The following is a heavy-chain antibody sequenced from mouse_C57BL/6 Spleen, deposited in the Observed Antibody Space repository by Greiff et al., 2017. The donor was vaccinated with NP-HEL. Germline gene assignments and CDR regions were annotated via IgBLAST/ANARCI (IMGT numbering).Heavy chain of an antibody. J-gene: IGHJ1*03. D-gene: IGHD1-1*01. CDR1: GYAFSSSW. Sequence: QVQLQQSGPELVKPGASVKISCKASGYAFSSSWMNWVKQRPGKGLEWIGRIYPGDGDTNYNGKFKGKATLTADKSSSTAYMQLSSLTSEDSAVYYCARKITTVVAPPDVWGTGTTVTVSS. CDR3: ARKITTVVAPPDV. CDR2: IYPGDGDT. V-gene: IGHV1-82*01.